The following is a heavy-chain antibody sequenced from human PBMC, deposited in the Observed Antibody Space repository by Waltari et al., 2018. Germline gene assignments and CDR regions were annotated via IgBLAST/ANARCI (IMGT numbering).Heavy chain of an antibody. D-gene: IGHD4-4*01. CDR2: IYHSGTS. J-gene: IGHJ4*02. Sequence: QVQLKESGPGLVKPSGTLSTTCDVTGDSLSDHWWSWVRQPPGKGLDWIAEIYHSGTSLYNPPLKSRVPISVYKSSSQVSLNLSFLTAADTAVYYCARHVAVSNSRCFDRWGQGTLVTVSS. CDR3: ARHVAVSNSRCFDR. V-gene: IGHV4-4*02. CDR1: GDSLSDHW.